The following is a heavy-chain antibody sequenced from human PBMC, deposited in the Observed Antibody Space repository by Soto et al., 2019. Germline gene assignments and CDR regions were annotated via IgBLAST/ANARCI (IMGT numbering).Heavy chain of an antibody. CDR2: NSGSGGST. CDR1: GFTFSSYA. CDR3: AKEHLNIVVVVAATPLYFDY. D-gene: IGHD2-15*01. J-gene: IGHJ4*02. Sequence: PGGSLRLSCAASGFTFSSYAMSWVRQAPGKGLEWVSANSGSGGSTYYADSVKGRFTISRDNSKNTLYLQMNSLRAEDTAVYYCAKEHLNIVVVVAATPLYFDYWGQGTLVTVSS. V-gene: IGHV3-23*01.